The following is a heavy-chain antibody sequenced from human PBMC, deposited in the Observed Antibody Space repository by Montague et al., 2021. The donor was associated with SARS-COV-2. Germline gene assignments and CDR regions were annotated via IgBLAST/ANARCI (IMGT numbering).Heavy chain of an antibody. D-gene: IGHD2-2*01. J-gene: IGHJ5*02. V-gene: IGHV4-39*01. CDR2: IHHSGTT. CDR1: GGSVSGTSYY. CDR3: ARQGGPAGKHWFDP. Sequence: SETLSLTCTVSGGSVSGTSYYWAWIRQPPGKGLEWIVNIHHSGTTFYNLSLKSRVTISVDTSKNEVSLKLSSVTAADTAVYYCARQGGPAGKHWFDPWGQGTLVTVSS.